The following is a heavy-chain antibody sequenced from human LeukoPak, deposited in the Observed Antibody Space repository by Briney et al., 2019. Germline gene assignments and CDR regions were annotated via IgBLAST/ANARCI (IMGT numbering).Heavy chain of an antibody. J-gene: IGHJ4*02. V-gene: IGHV3-21*01. Sequence: GGSLRLSCAASGFTFSSYSMNWVRQAPGKGLEWVSSISSSSSYIYYADSVKGRFTISRDNAKNSPYLQMNSLRAEDTAVYYCARGARGRLLYLDYWGQGTLVTVSS. CDR1: GFTFSSYS. D-gene: IGHD3-10*01. CDR2: ISSSSSYI. CDR3: ARGARGRLLYLDY.